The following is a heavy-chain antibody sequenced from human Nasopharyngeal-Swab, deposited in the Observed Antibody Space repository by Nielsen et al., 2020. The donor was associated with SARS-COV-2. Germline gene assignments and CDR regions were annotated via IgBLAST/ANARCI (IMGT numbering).Heavy chain of an antibody. CDR3: ARAARYSSTWSLPYDAFDI. CDR2: IYYSGST. Sequence: WLRQPPGKGLEWIGYIYYSGSTYYNPSLKSRLTISVDTSKNQFSLKLSSVTVADTAVYYCARAARYSSTWSLPYDAFDIWGQGTMVTVSS. D-gene: IGHD6-13*01. V-gene: IGHV4-31*02. J-gene: IGHJ3*02.